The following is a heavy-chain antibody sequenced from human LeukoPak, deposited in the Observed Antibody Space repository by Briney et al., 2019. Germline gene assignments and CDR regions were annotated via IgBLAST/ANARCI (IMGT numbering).Heavy chain of an antibody. J-gene: IGHJ4*02. V-gene: IGHV3-48*01. CDR3: ASERWLQFEFGY. CDR2: ISSSSSTI. CDR1: GFTFSSYS. D-gene: IGHD5-24*01. Sequence: GGSLRLSCTASGFTFSSYSMNWVRQAPGKGLEWVSYISSSSSTIYYADSVKGRFTISRDNAKNSLYPQMNSLRAEDTAVYYCASERWLQFEFGYWGQGTLVTVSS.